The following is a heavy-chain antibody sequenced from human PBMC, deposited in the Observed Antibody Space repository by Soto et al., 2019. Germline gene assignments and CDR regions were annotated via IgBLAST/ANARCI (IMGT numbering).Heavy chain of an antibody. J-gene: IGHJ2*01. CDR2: IIPALGTA. V-gene: IGHV1-69*08. Sequence: QDELVQSGAEVKKPGSSVKVSCKASGGTFSSHTFSWVRQAPGQGLEWMGRIIPALGTATYAQKFQGRVTITADESATTVYMELNSRRSEDTAVYYCARPDFGDHWYFDLWGRGTLVTVSS. CDR3: ARPDFGDHWYFDL. D-gene: IGHD4-17*01. CDR1: GGTFSSHT.